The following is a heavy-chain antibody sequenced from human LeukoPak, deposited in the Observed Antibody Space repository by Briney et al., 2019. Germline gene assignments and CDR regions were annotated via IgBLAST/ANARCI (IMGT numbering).Heavy chain of an antibody. V-gene: IGHV3-21*01. D-gene: IGHD3-3*01. CDR1: GFTFSSYS. Sequence: GGSLRLSCAASGFTFSSYSMNWVRQAPGKGLEWVSSISSSSSYIYYADSVKGRFTISRDNAKNSLYLQMNSLRAEDTAVYYCARDLLPRYPRITIFGVVTLPFDPWGQGTLVTVSS. J-gene: IGHJ5*02. CDR2: ISSSSSYI. CDR3: ARDLLPRYPRITIFGVVTLPFDP.